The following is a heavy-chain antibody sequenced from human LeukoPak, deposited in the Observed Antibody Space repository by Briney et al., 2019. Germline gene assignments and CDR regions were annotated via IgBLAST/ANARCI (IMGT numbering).Heavy chain of an antibody. D-gene: IGHD1-7*01. CDR3: ARGRGVTGTTYGDY. CDR1: GYTFTSYY. CDR2: ISAYNGNT. J-gene: IGHJ4*02. Sequence: ASVKVSCKASGYTFTSYYMHWVRQAPGQGLEWMGWISAYNGNTNYAQKLQGRVTMTTDASTSTAYMELRSLRSDDTAVYYCARGRGVTGTTYGDYWGQGTLVTVSS. V-gene: IGHV1-18*04.